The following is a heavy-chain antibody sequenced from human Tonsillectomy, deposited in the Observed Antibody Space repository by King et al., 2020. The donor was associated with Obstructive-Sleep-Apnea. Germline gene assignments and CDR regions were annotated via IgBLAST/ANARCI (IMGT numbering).Heavy chain of an antibody. CDR2: IKQDGSEK. CDR3: ARERYYDFCSGYSTPDFVD. D-gene: IGHD3-3*01. Sequence: VQLVESGGGLVQPGGSLRLSCAASGFTFSSYWMSWVRQAPGKGLEWVANIKQDGSEKYYVDSVKGRFTISRDNAKNSLYLQMNSLRAEDTAVYYCARERYYDFCSGYSTPDFVDWGQGTLVTVSS. V-gene: IGHV3-7*03. J-gene: IGHJ4*02. CDR1: GFTFSSYW.